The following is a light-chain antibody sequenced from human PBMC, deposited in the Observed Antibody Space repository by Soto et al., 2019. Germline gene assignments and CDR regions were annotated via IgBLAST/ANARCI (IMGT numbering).Light chain of an antibody. CDR2: GAS. CDR1: QSVSSSY. Sequence: EIVLTQSPGTLSLSPGERATLSCRASQSVSSSYLAWYQQKPGQAPRLLIYGASSRATGIPDRFSGSGSGTDFTLTLSRLEPEDFAVYYCQQYGIHRATFGGGTKVEIK. V-gene: IGKV3-20*01. J-gene: IGKJ4*01. CDR3: QQYGIHRAT.